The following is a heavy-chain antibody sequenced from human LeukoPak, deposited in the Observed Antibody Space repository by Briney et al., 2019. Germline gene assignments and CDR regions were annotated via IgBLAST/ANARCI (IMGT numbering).Heavy chain of an antibody. Sequence: GGSLRLSCAASGFTFSSYAMHWVRQVPGKGLEWVAVISYDGSNKYYADSVKGRFTISRDNSKNTLYLQMNSLRAEDTAVYYCAREYSSSWYFDYWGQGTLVTVSS. V-gene: IGHV3-30*01. CDR2: ISYDGSNK. CDR1: GFTFSSYA. CDR3: AREYSSSWYFDY. D-gene: IGHD6-13*01. J-gene: IGHJ4*02.